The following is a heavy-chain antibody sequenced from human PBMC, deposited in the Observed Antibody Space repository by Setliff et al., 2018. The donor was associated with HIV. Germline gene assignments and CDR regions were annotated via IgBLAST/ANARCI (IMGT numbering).Heavy chain of an antibody. CDR2: VDPQDGET. Sequence: GASVKVSCKASGYIFTDYYMHWVQQAPGEGLEWVGRVDPQDGETKYAEKFQGRVTITADTSTDTSDMELSSLRSEDTAVYYCATAGTYYYGLGSYHASGHWGQGTLVTVSS. CDR1: GYIFTDYY. CDR3: ATAGTYYYGLGSYHASGH. V-gene: IGHV1-69-2*01. D-gene: IGHD3-10*01. J-gene: IGHJ4*02.